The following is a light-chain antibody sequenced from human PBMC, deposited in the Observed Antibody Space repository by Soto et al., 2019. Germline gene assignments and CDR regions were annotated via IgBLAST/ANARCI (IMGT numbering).Light chain of an antibody. Sequence: DIQMTQSPSSLSASGGDGVTITCRPSQSISIYLNWYQQKPGKAPKLLIYAASNLQSGVPSRFSGSGSGTHFALTISSVQREDFATYYCQQSDSDPLTFGGGTKVDIK. CDR1: QSISIY. J-gene: IGKJ4*01. V-gene: IGKV1-39*01. CDR2: AAS. CDR3: QQSDSDPLT.